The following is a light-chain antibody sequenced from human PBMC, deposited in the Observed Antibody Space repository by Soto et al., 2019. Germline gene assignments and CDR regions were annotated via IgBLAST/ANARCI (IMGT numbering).Light chain of an antibody. V-gene: IGLV2-14*01. J-gene: IGLJ3*02. CDR1: SSDVGGYNF. Sequence: QSALTQPASVSGSPGQSITISCTGTSSDVGGYNFVSWYQQHPGKVPKLLIYEFSNRPSGVSNRFSGSKSGNTASLTISGLQAEDEADYYCSSYRTSSTIEGVFGGGTKVTV. CDR2: EFS. CDR3: SSYRTSSTIEGV.